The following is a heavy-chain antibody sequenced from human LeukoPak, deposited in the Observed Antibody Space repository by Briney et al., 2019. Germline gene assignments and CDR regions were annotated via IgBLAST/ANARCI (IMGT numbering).Heavy chain of an antibody. CDR1: GFTFSNAW. D-gene: IGHD3-22*01. CDR3: TTDPLGWDYYDSSGYYLRELLDAFDI. CDR2: IKSKTDGGTT. V-gene: IGHV3-15*01. Sequence: PGGSLRLSCAASGFTFSNAWMSWVRQAPGKGLEWVGRIKSKTDGGTTDYAAPVKGRFTISRDDSKNTLYLQMNSLKTEDTAVYYYTTDPLGWDYYDSSGYYLRELLDAFDIWGQGTMVTVSS. J-gene: IGHJ3*02.